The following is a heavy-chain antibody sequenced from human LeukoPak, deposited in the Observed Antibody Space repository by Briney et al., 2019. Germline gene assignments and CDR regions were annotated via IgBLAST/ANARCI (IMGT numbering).Heavy chain of an antibody. CDR2: IYSGGST. D-gene: IGHD3-22*01. V-gene: IGHV3-53*01. CDR1: GFTVRTNY. J-gene: IGHJ4*02. Sequence: GGSLRLSCAASGFTVRTNYMSWARQAPGKGLEWVSIIYSGGSTYYADSVKGRFTISRDISKNTLYLQMSSLRAEDTAVYYCARAESSGYQRQFDYWGQGTLVTVSS. CDR3: ARAESSGYQRQFDY.